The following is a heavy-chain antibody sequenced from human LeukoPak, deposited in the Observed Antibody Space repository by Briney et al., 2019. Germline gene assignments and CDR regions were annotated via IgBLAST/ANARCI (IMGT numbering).Heavy chain of an antibody. CDR1: GGSFSGYY. CDR3: ARGRTTETTFYYYYYGMDV. V-gene: IGHV4-34*01. CDR2: INHSGST. Sequence: PSETLSLTCAVYGGSFSGYYWSWIRQPPGKGLEWIGEINHSGSTNYNPSLKSRVTISVDTSKNQFSLKLSSVTAADTAVYYCARGRTTETTFYYYYYGMDVWGQGITVTVSS. J-gene: IGHJ6*02. D-gene: IGHD4-11*01.